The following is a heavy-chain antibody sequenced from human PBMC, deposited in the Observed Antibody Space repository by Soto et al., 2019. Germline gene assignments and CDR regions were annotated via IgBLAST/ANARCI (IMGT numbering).Heavy chain of an antibody. V-gene: IGHV3-23*01. CDR2: ISGSGGST. J-gene: IGHJ4*02. CDR1: GFTFSSYA. D-gene: IGHD3-10*01. CDR3: AKASSYSYGSGPAGGYFDY. Sequence: EVQLLESGGGLVQPGGSLRPSCAASGFTFSSYAMSWVRQAPGKGLEWVSAISGSGGSTYYADSVKGPFTISRDNSKNTLYLQITSLRAEDPAVYYCAKASSYSYGSGPAGGYFDYWGQGTLVTVSS.